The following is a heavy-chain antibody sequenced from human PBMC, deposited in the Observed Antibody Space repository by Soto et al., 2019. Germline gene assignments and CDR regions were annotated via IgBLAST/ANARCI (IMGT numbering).Heavy chain of an antibody. V-gene: IGHV4-59*12. Sequence: PSETLSLTCTVSGGSITSYYWSWIRQPPGQGLEWIGYIYFSGSANYNPSLKSRVTISVDTSKNQFYLKLSSVTAADTVVYYCARGHRGPATSGYYLDDWGKGTMVTVSS. J-gene: IGHJ4*02. D-gene: IGHD6-13*01. CDR3: ARGHRGPATSGYYLDD. CDR2: IYFSGSA. CDR1: GGSITSYY.